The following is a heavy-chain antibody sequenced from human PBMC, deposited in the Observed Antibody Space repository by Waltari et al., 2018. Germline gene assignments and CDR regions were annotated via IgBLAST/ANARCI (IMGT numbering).Heavy chain of an antibody. V-gene: IGHV3-7*01. CDR1: GFTLSYHW. CDR2: IKEDGSWK. Sequence: EVQLVESGGDLVQPGGSLRLSCEVSGFTLSYHWMSWVRQAPGKGLGWVANIKEDGSWKNYGDSVKGRFAIYRDNAKNSAYLQMTNLRAEDTAVYYCTDPPRGVWGQGTTVIVSS. J-gene: IGHJ6*02. CDR3: TDPPRGV.